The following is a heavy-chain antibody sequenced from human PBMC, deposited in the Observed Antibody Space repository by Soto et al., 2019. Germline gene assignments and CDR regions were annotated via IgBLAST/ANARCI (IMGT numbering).Heavy chain of an antibody. CDR3: ARGDIVATMPYFDY. CDR2: IYYSGST. Sequence: SETLSLTCTVSGDYISRYYWSWIRQPPGKGLEWIGYIYYSGSTNYNPSLKSRVTISVDTSKNQFSLKLSSVTAADTAVYYCARGDIVATMPYFDYWGQGTLVTVSS. V-gene: IGHV4-59*01. CDR1: GDYISRYY. D-gene: IGHD5-12*01. J-gene: IGHJ4*02.